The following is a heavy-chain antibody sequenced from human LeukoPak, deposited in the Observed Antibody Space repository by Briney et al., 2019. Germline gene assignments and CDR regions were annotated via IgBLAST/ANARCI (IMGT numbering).Heavy chain of an antibody. CDR1: GGSISSYY. D-gene: IGHD3-9*01. CDR3: ARFPYFEGFDY. CDR2: IAASGTT. V-gene: IGHV4-4*08. Sequence: SETLSLTCTISGGSISSYYWSWIRQPPGKGLEFIGYIAASGTTKHNPSLKSRVTLSMDTSKNQFSLKLRSVTAADTAVYFCARFPYFEGFDYWGQGTQVIVSS. J-gene: IGHJ4*02.